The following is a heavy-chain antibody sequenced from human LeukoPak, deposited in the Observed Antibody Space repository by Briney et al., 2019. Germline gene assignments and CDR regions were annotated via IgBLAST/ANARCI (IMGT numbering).Heavy chain of an antibody. CDR2: ISGSGGST. CDR3: AKDRYDYVWGSYRYSFDY. Sequence: GSLRLSCAASGFTPSSYAISWVRQAPGEGLEWVSAISGSGGSTYYADSVKGRFTISRDNSKNTLYLQMNSLRAEDTAVYYCAKDRYDYVWGSYRYSFDYWGQGTLVTVSS. D-gene: IGHD3-16*02. CDR1: GFTPSSYA. V-gene: IGHV3-23*01. J-gene: IGHJ4*02.